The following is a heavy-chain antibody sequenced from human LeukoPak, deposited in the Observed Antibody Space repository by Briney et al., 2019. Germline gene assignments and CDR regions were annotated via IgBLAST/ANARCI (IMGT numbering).Heavy chain of an antibody. J-gene: IGHJ3*02. D-gene: IGHD4-17*01. CDR1: GYSFTSYW. Sequence: PGESLKISFKGSGYSFTSYWISWVRQMPGKGLEWMGRIDPSDSYTNYSPSFQGHVTISADKSISTAYLQWSSLKASDTAMYYCARPPYLGTTVTTQDAFDIWGQGTMVTVSS. CDR3: ARPPYLGTTVTTQDAFDI. CDR2: IDPSDSYT. V-gene: IGHV5-10-1*01.